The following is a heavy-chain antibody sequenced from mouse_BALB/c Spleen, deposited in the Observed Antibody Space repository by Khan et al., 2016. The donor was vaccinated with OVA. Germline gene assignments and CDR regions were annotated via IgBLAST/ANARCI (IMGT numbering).Heavy chain of an antibody. V-gene: IGHV1S127*01. CDR1: GYTFTSFW. D-gene: IGHD1-1*01. J-gene: IGHJ3*01. CDR2: IDPSKSET. Sequence: QVQLQQPGPELVRPGASVKMSCKASGYTFTSFWIHWVQQRPGQGLEWIGMIDPSKSETRLNQKFKDKATLNVDKSSNTAYMQLSQLTSEAYAVYYLARWGYSSPFAYWGQGTLVTVSA. CDR3: ARWGYSSPFAY.